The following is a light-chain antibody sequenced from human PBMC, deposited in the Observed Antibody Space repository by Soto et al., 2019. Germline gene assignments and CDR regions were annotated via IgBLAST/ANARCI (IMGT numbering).Light chain of an antibody. CDR2: EVN. V-gene: IGLV2-8*01. Sequence: QSVLTQPPSASGSPGQSGTISCTGTSSDVGDYNYVSWYQQHPGKAPKLIIYEVNQRPSGVPDRFSGSKSGNTASLTVSGLQAEDEADYYCSSYAGSNTFLFGGGTKLTVL. J-gene: IGLJ3*02. CDR3: SSYAGSNTFL. CDR1: SSDVGDYNY.